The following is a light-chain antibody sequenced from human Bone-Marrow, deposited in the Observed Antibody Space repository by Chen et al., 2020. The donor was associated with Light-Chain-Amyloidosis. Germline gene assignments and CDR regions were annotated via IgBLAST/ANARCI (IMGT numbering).Light chain of an antibody. CDR3: QVWDRSSDRPV. CDR1: NIGSTS. Sequence: SYVLTQPSSVSVAPGQTATIACGGNNIGSTSVHWYQQTPGQAPLLVVYDDSDRPSGIPARLSGSTSGDTATLSSSRVEAGDEADYCCQVWDRSSDRPVFGGGSKLTVL. CDR2: DDS. J-gene: IGLJ3*02. V-gene: IGLV3-21*02.